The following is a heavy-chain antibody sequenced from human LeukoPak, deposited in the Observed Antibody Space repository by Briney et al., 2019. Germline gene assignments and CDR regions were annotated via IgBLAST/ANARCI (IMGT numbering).Heavy chain of an antibody. J-gene: IGHJ4*02. V-gene: IGHV3-23*01. D-gene: IGHD1-26*01. Sequence: PGGSLRLSCAASGFTFSSYAMSWVRQAPGRGLEWVSVISGSGGSANYADSVKGRFTISRDNSKNTLYLQMNSLRAEDTAVYYCAKGVYSGSYRHLDYWGQGSLVTVSS. CDR2: ISGSGGSA. CDR1: GFTFSSYA. CDR3: AKGVYSGSYRHLDY.